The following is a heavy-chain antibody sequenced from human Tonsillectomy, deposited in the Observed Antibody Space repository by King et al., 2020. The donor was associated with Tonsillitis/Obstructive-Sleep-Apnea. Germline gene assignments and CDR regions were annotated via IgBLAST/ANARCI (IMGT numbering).Heavy chain of an antibody. D-gene: IGHD6-13*01. CDR3: ARVRIAAAGLDY. J-gene: IGHJ4*02. CDR2: IYYSGTT. CDR1: GGSISTYQ. Sequence: QLQESGPGLVKPSETLSLTCTVSGGSISTYQWSWIRQPPGQGLGWIAYIYYSGTTDYNPSLKSRLTISVDTDKNQFSLKLTSVTAAYTAVYYCARVRIAAAGLDYWGQGALVTVSS. V-gene: IGHV4-59*01.